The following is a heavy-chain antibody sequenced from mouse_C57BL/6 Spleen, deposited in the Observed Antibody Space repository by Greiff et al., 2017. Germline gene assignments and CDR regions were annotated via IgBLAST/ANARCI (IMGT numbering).Heavy chain of an antibody. CDR2: IDPETGGT. V-gene: IGHV1-15*01. D-gene: IGHD2-1*01. CDR1: GYTFTDYE. J-gene: IGHJ2*01. CDR3: TRSRLYGNYGD. Sequence: QVQLKQSGAELVRPGASVTLSCKASGYTFTDYEMHWVKQTPVHGLEWIGAIDPETGGTAYNQKFKGKAILTADKSSSTAYMELRSLTSEDSAVYYCTRSRLYGNYGDWGQGTTLTVSS.